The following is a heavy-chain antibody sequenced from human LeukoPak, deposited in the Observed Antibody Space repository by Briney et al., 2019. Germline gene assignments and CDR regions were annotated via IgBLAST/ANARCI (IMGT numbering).Heavy chain of an antibody. V-gene: IGHV4-34*01. CDR1: GGSFSGYY. J-gene: IGHJ6*04. CDR2: INHSGGT. Sequence: SETLSLTCAAHGGSFSGYYWSWIRQPPGKGLEWIGEINHSGGTNYNPSLKSRVTMSVDTPKNQFSLKLTSVTAADTAVYYCATRDFWGEVDVWGRGTTVTVSS. D-gene: IGHD3/OR15-3a*01. CDR3: ATRDFWGEVDV.